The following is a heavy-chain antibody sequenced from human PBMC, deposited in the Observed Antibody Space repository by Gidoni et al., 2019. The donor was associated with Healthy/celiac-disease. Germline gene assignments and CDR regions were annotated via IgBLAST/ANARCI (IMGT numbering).Heavy chain of an antibody. CDR2: IIPILGIA. D-gene: IGHD3-22*01. V-gene: IGHV1-69*08. Sequence: QVQLVQSGAEVKKPGSSVKVSCQASGGPFSSYTISWVRQAPGQGLEWMGRIIPILGIANYAQKFQGRVTITADKSTSTAYMELSSLRSEDTAVYYCARDRGYYYDSSGYSFDYWGQGTLVTVSS. CDR1: GGPFSSYT. J-gene: IGHJ4*02. CDR3: ARDRGYYYDSSGYSFDY.